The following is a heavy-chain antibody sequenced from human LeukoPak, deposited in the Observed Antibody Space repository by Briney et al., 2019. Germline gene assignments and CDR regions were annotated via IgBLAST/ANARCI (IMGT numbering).Heavy chain of an antibody. J-gene: IGHJ6*02. V-gene: IGHV4-34*01. CDR2: INHSGST. CDR3: ALVADGMDV. Sequence: SETLSLTCAVYGGSFSGYYWSWIRQPPGKGLEWIGEINHSGSTNYNPSLKSRVTISVDTSKNQFSLKLSSVTAADTAVYYCALVADGMDVWGQGTTVTVSS. D-gene: IGHD5-12*01. CDR1: GGSFSGYY.